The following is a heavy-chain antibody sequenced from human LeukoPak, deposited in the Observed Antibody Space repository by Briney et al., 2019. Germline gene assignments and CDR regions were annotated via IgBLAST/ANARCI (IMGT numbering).Heavy chain of an antibody. Sequence: GGSLRLSCAASGFTFSSYGMHWVRQAPGKGLEWVAVISYDGSNKYYADSVKGRFTISRDNSKNTLYLQMNSLRAEDTAVYYCAKGGFLGYYDFWSGLLDVWGQGTTVTVSS. CDR2: ISYDGSNK. CDR1: GFTFSSYG. CDR3: AKGGFLGYYDFWSGLLDV. D-gene: IGHD3-3*01. V-gene: IGHV3-30*18. J-gene: IGHJ6*02.